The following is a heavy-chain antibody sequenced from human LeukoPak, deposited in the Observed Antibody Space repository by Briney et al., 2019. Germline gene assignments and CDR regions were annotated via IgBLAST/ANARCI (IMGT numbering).Heavy chain of an antibody. CDR1: GFTFSSYA. CDR3: AELGITMIGGV. CDR2: ISSSGSTI. V-gene: IGHV3-48*03. Sequence: PGGSLRLSCAASGFTFSSYAMSWVRPVPGEGLGWGSYISSSGSTIYYADSVKGRFTISRDNAKNSLYLQMNSLRAEDTAVYYCAELGITMIGGVWGKGTTVTISS. J-gene: IGHJ6*04. D-gene: IGHD3-10*02.